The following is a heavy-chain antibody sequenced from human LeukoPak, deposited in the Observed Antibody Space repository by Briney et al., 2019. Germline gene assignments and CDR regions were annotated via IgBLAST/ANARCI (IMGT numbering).Heavy chain of an antibody. Sequence: SETLSLTCAVYGGSFSGYYWSWIRQPPGKGLEWIGEINHSGSTNYNPSLKSRVTISVDTSKNQFSLKLTSVTAADTAVYYCARSTSVWYGFDLWGQGTLVTVSS. V-gene: IGHV4-34*01. CDR1: GGSFSGYY. CDR2: INHSGST. J-gene: IGHJ4*02. D-gene: IGHD6-19*01. CDR3: ARSTSVWYGFDL.